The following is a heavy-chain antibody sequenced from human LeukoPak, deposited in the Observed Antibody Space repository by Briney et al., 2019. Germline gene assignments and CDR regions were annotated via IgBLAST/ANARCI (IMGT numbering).Heavy chain of an antibody. CDR3: ARRGSYYYGSSGYYLDS. CDR1: GGSISSTGYY. Sequence: SETLALTCTVSGGSISSTGYYWGWIRQPPGKGLEWIGSIYYSGSTYYNPSLKSRVTISVDTSKNQFSLRMSSVTAADTAVYYCARRGSYYYGSSGYYLDSWGQGTQVTVSS. D-gene: IGHD3-22*01. CDR2: IYYSGST. J-gene: IGHJ4*02. V-gene: IGHV4-39*01.